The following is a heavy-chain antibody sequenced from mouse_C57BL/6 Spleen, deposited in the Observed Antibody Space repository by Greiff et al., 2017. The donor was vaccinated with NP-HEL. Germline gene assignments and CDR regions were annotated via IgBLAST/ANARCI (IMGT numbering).Heavy chain of an antibody. D-gene: IGHD2-3*01. J-gene: IGHJ4*01. V-gene: IGHV1-53*01. CDR3: ARPILYEDYAMDY. Sequence: QVQLQQPGTELVKPGASVKLSCTGQGLEWIGNINPSNGGTNYNEKFKSKATLTVDKSSSTAYMQLSSLTSEDSAVYYCARPILYEDYAMDYWGQGTSVTVSS. CDR2: INPSNGGT.